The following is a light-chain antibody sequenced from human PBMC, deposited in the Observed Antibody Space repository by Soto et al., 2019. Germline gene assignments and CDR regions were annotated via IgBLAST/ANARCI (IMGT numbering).Light chain of an antibody. CDR2: DVS. CDR1: QDIGTK. V-gene: IGKV3-15*01. CDR3: QQYYHWRT. J-gene: IGKJ1*01. Sequence: EIVLTQSPATLSVSPGERANLSCRASQDIGTKLAWYQQKPGQAPSLLMYDVSTRASAAPARFSGSGSGSEFTLTISSLQSEDFAIYFCQQYYHWRTFGQGTKVDI.